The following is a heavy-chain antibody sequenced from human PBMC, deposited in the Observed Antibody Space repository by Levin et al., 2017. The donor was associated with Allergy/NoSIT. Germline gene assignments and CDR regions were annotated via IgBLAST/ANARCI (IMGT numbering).Heavy chain of an antibody. CDR3: AKDSSNSWFDY. J-gene: IGHJ4*02. V-gene: IGHV3-23*01. D-gene: IGHD4-11*01. CDR2: ITDSGAAT. CDR1: RSTFSTYG. Sequence: GESLKISCAAFRSTFSTYGMSWVRQAPGKGPEWVATITDSGAATYYPDPVRGRFTISRDNSKNTLYLQMDSLRVEDTALYYCAKDSSNSWFDYWGRGTLVTVSS.